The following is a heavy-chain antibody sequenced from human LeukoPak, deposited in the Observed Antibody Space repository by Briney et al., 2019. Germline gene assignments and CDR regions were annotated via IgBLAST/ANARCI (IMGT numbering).Heavy chain of an antibody. CDR3: AKGGENIAVAGTGAVYYGMDV. CDR2: ISGSGGST. D-gene: IGHD6-19*01. CDR1: GFTFSSYA. V-gene: IGHV3-23*01. Sequence: PGGSLRLSCAASGFTFSSYAMSWVRQAPGKGLEWVSAISGSGGSTYYADSVKGRFTISRDNSKNTLYLQMNSLRAEDTAVYYCAKGGENIAVAGTGAVYYGMDVWGQGTTVTVSS. J-gene: IGHJ6*02.